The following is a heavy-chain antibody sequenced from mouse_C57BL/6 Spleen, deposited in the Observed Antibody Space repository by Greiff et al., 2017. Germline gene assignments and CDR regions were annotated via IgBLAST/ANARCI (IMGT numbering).Heavy chain of an antibody. D-gene: IGHD2-5*01. Sequence: VKLQQSGAELVKPGASVKISCKASGYTFTDYYINWVKQRPGQGLEWIGKIGPGSGSTYYNEKFKGKATLTADKSSSTAYMQLSSLTSEDSAVYFCAREGYSNYGAWFAYWGQGTLVTVSA. V-gene: IGHV1-77*01. CDR3: AREGYSNYGAWFAY. CDR1: GYTFTDYY. J-gene: IGHJ3*01. CDR2: IGPGSGST.